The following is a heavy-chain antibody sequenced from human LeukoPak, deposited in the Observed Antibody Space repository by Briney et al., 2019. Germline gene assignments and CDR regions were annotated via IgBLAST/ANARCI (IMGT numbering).Heavy chain of an antibody. CDR1: GGSISSYY. V-gene: IGHV4-34*01. CDR3: ARDTGPLYYYDSS. D-gene: IGHD3-22*01. Sequence: SETLSLTCTVSGGSISSYYWSWIRQPPGKGLEWIGEINHSGSTYYNPSLKSRVTISVDTSKNQFSLKLSSVTAADTAVYYCARDTGPLYYYDSSWGQGTLVTVSS. J-gene: IGHJ4*02. CDR2: INHSGST.